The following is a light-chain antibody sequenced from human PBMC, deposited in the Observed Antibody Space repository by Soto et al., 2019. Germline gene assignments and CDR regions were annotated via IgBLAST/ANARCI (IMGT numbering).Light chain of an antibody. V-gene: IGLV2-14*01. CDR1: SSDVGGYNS. CDR2: DVT. CDR3: SSFTSSITYV. Sequence: QSVLTQPASVSGSPGQSFTISCTGTSSDVGGYNSVSWYRQDPGKAPKLMIYDVTNRPSGVSNRFSGSKSGNTASLTISGLQAEDEADYYCSSFTSSITYVFGTGTKVTVL. J-gene: IGLJ1*01.